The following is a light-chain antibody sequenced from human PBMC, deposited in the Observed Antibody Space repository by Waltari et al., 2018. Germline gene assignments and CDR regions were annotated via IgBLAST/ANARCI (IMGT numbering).Light chain of an antibody. J-gene: IGLJ2*01. CDR2: EFS. V-gene: IGLV2-8*01. CDR1: SSDVGGYNY. CDR3: SSYAGNHVV. Sequence: QSALTQPPSASGSPGQSVTISCTGTSSDVGGYNYVSWYQHHPGKAPKLMIYEFSKRPSGVPDRFSGSKSGNTASLTVSGLQTEDEADYYCSSYAGNHVVFGGGTKLTVL.